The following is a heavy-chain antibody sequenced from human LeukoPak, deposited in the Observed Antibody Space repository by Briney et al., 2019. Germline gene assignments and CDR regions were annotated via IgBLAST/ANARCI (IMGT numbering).Heavy chain of an antibody. Sequence: GGSLRLSCAASGFTFSSYEMNWVRQAPGKGREWVSYISSSGSTIYYADSVKGRFTISRDSAKNSLYVKINSLRAEDTAVYYCARSRDYVWGSYRYRGAFDIWRQGTMVTVSS. V-gene: IGHV3-48*03. J-gene: IGHJ3*02. CDR3: ARSRDYVWGSYRYRGAFDI. D-gene: IGHD3-16*02. CDR2: ISSSGSTI. CDR1: GFTFSSYE.